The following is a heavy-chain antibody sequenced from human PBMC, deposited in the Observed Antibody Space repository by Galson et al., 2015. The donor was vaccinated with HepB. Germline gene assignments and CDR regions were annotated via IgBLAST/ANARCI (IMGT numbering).Heavy chain of an antibody. CDR2: IDPSDSYT. CDR1: GYSLSAVW. V-gene: IGHV5-10-1*01. Sequence: QSGAAAKKPGESLRISCKATGYSLSAVWISWVRQVRGKGLEWLGRIDPSDSYTDYRPSFQGHVAISADKSTTPAYLQWSSLKSSDTAVYYCASRHSYFRSGTWYNVSDFWGQGTLVTVSS. CDR3: ASRHSYFRSGTWYNVSDF. D-gene: IGHD1-1*01. J-gene: IGHJ4*02.